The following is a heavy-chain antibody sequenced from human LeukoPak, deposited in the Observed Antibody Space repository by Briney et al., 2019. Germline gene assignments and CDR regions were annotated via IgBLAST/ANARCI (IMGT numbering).Heavy chain of an antibody. Sequence: QAGGSLRLSCAASGFTFLSYGMHWVRQAPGKGLEWVAFIRYDGSNKYYADSVKGRFTISRDNSKNTLYLQMNSLRAEDTAVYYCARAMGRGKPTNSDYWGQGTLVTVSS. D-gene: IGHD2-8*01. J-gene: IGHJ4*02. CDR2: IRYDGSNK. CDR3: ARAMGRGKPTNSDY. V-gene: IGHV3-30*02. CDR1: GFTFLSYG.